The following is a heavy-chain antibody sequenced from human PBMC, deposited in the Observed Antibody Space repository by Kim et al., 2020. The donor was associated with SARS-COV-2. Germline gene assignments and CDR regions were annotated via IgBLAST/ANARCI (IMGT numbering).Heavy chain of an antibody. CDR1: GYTLTELS. V-gene: IGHV1-24*01. CDR3: ATSYSSGWYNYYGMDV. J-gene: IGHJ6*02. Sequence: ASVKVSCKVSGYTLTELSMHWVRQAPGKGLEWMGGFDPEDGETIYAQKFQGRVTMTEDTSTDTAYMELSSLRSEDTAVYYCATSYSSGWYNYYGMDVWGQGTTVTVSS. D-gene: IGHD6-19*01. CDR2: FDPEDGET.